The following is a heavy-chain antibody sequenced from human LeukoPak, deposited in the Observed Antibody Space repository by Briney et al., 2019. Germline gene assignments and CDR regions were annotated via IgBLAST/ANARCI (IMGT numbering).Heavy chain of an antibody. CDR2: IKGDGSTK. D-gene: IGHD3-16*01. J-gene: IGHJ6*02. CDR1: GFTFSSYW. CDR3: ARWVITPYYGMDV. V-gene: IGHV3-7*05. Sequence: GGSLRLSCAASGFTFSSYWMTWVRQAPGQGLKWVASIKGDGSTKFYVDSLKGRFTISRDNAKNSLYLQMNSLRGEDTALYYCARWVITPYYGMDVWGQGTTVTVSS.